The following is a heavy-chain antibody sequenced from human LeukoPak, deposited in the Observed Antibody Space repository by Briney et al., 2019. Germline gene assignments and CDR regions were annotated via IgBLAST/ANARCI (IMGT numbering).Heavy chain of an antibody. D-gene: IGHD6-13*01. J-gene: IGHJ4*02. CDR1: GGSFSGYY. Sequence: SETLSLTCAVYGGSFSGYYWSWIRQPPGKGLEWIGEINHSRSTNYNPSLKSRVTISVDTSKNQFSLKLSSVTAADTAVYYCARGRGYSSSWYKGYYFDYWGQGTLVTVSS. CDR3: ARGRGYSSSWYKGYYFDY. CDR2: INHSRST. V-gene: IGHV4-34*01.